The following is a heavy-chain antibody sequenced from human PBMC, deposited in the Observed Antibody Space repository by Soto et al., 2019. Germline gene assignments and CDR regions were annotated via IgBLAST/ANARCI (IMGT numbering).Heavy chain of an antibody. Sequence: SETLSLTCAVYGGSFSGYYWSWIRQPPGKGLEWIGEINHSGSTNYNPSLKSRVTISVDTSKNQFSLKLSSVTAADTAVYYCARGLYRSTVGGVYWGQGTLVTVSS. D-gene: IGHD2-2*01. V-gene: IGHV4-34*01. J-gene: IGHJ4*02. CDR1: GGSFSGYY. CDR3: ARGLYRSTVGGVY. CDR2: INHSGST.